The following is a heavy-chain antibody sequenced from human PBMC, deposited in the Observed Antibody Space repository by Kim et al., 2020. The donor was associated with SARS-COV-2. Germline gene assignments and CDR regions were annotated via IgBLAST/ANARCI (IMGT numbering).Heavy chain of an antibody. V-gene: IGHV3-48*03. CDR3: ARDPYSSSYNYYGMDV. Sequence: GGSLRLSCAASGFTFSSYEMNWVRQAPGKGLEWVSYISSSGSTIYYADSVKGRFTISRDNAKNSLYLQMNSLRAEDTAVYYYARDPYSSSYNYYGMDVWGQGTTVTVS. CDR1: GFTFSSYE. J-gene: IGHJ6*02. D-gene: IGHD6-13*01. CDR2: ISSSGSTI.